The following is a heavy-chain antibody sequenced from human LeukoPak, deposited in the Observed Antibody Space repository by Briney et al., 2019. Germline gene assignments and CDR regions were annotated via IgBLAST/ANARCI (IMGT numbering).Heavy chain of an antibody. D-gene: IGHD3-22*01. Sequence: GGSLRLSCAASGFTFSTYAMSWVRQAPGKGLEWVSGISGSGGSTYYADSVKGRFTISRDNPKNTLDLQMNSLRAEDTAVYYCAKDGEYYDGSGYYSHFDYWGQGTLVTVSS. J-gene: IGHJ4*02. CDR1: GFTFSTYA. CDR3: AKDGEYYDGSGYYSHFDY. CDR2: ISGSGGST. V-gene: IGHV3-23*01.